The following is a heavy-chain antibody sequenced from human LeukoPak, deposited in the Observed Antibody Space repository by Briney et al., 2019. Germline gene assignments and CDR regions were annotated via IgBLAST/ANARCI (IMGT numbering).Heavy chain of an antibody. CDR2: ISSSSSYI. CDR3: ARRVAVAAADAFDI. D-gene: IGHD6-19*01. J-gene: IGHJ3*02. V-gene: IGHV3-21*01. CDR1: GFTFSSYS. Sequence: PGGSLRLSCAASGFTFSSYSMNWVRQAPGKGLEWVSSISSSSSYIYYADSVKGRFTISRDNAKNSLYLQMNSLRAEDTAVYYCARRVAVAAADAFDIWGQGTMVTVSS.